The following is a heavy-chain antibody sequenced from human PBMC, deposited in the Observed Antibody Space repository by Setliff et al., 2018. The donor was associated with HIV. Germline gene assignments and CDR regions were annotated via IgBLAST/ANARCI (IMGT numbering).Heavy chain of an antibody. J-gene: IGHJ4*02. V-gene: IGHV1-69*13. D-gene: IGHD3-22*01. CDR1: GGTFSSYA. CDR3: AKWGLKPHNSRVNYFDY. Sequence: SVKVSCKASGGTFSSYAISWVRQAPGQGLEWMGGIIPTFGTANYAQKFQGRVTITADESTSTAYMELSSLRSEDTAVYYCAKWGLKPHNSRVNYFDYWGQGTLVTVS. CDR2: IIPTFGTA.